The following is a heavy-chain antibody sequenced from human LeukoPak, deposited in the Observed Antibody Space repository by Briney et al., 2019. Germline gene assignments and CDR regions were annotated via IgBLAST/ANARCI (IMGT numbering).Heavy chain of an antibody. D-gene: IGHD6-13*01. Sequence: GGSLRLSCAASGFTFSSYAMSWVRQAPGKGLEWVSAISGSGGSTYYADSVKGRFTISRDNSKNTLYLQMNSLRAEDTAVYYCAKRAGKSAAAGPTYYFDYWGQGTLVTVSS. CDR3: AKRAGKSAAAGPTYYFDY. J-gene: IGHJ4*02. CDR1: GFTFSSYA. V-gene: IGHV3-23*01. CDR2: ISGSGGST.